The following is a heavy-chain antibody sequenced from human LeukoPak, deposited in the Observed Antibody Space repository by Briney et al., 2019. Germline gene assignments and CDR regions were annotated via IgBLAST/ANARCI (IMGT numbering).Heavy chain of an antibody. D-gene: IGHD4-17*01. V-gene: IGHV3-48*03. CDR2: ISSSGSTI. Sequence: GGSLRLSCAASGFTFSSYEMNWVRQAPGKGLEWVSYISSSGSTIYYADSVKGRFTISRDNSKNTLYLQMNSLRAEDTAAYYCARDDYGVWLTYMDVWGKGTTVTISS. J-gene: IGHJ6*03. CDR3: ARDDYGVWLTYMDV. CDR1: GFTFSSYE.